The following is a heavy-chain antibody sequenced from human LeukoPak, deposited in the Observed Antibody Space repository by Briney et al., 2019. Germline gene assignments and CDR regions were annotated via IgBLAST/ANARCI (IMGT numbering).Heavy chain of an antibody. Sequence: PGGSLRLSCAASGFTFIGHNMNWVRQAPGKGLEWVSFVSISSGTIYYADSVKGRFRISRDNAKSSLDLQMNSLRAEDTAVYYCARNDYGQYYFDYWGQGTLVTVSS. CDR1: GFTFIGHN. J-gene: IGHJ4*02. CDR2: VSISSGTI. CDR3: ARNDYGQYYFDY. D-gene: IGHD4-17*01. V-gene: IGHV3-48*04.